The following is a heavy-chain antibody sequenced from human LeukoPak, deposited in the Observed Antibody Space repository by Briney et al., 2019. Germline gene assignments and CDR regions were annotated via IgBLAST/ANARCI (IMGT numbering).Heavy chain of an antibody. D-gene: IGHD1-26*01. J-gene: IGHJ4*02. Sequence: SETLSLTCTVSGASISGSGYYWDWIRQPPGKGLEWIGGIYSSGSTYYNASLQSRVTISIETSKNQVSLRLNSVTAADTAMYYCAKSGGYGLIDYWGQGTLVTVSS. CDR1: GASISGSGYY. CDR2: IYSSGST. V-gene: IGHV4-39*01. CDR3: AKSGGYGLIDY.